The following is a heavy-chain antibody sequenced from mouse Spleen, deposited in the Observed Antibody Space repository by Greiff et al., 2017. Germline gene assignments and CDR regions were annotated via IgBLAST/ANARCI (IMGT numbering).Heavy chain of an antibody. CDR3: ARDRYGNYYFDV. Sequence: VQRVESGPGLVAPSQSLSITCTVSGFSLTSYGVSWVRQPPGKGLEWLGVIWGDGSTNYHSALISRLSISKDNSKSQVFLKMNSLQTDDTAMYYCARDRYGNYYFDVWGAGTTVTVSS. V-gene: IGHV2-3*01. J-gene: IGHJ1*01. CDR1: GFSLTSYG. CDR2: IWGDGST. D-gene: IGHD2-1*01.